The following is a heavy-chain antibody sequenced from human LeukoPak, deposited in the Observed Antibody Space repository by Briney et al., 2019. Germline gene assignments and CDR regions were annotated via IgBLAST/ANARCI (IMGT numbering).Heavy chain of an antibody. CDR3: ARDPRGYSGYADSHYYMDV. V-gene: IGHV1-2*02. J-gene: IGHJ6*03. CDR1: GYTFTGYY. CDR2: INPNSGGT. D-gene: IGHD5-12*01. Sequence: ASVKVSCKASGYTFTGYYMHWVRQAPGQGLEWMGWINPNSGGTNYAQKFQGRVTMTRDTSISTAYMELSRLRSDDTAVYYCARDPRGYSGYADSHYYMDVWGKGTTVTVSS.